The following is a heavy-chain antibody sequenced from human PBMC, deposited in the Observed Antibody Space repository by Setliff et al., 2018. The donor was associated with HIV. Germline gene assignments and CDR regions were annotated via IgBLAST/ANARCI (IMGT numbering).Heavy chain of an antibody. Sequence: SETLSLTCAVSGGSISRTNWWSWVRQSPGKGLEWIGEIYHSGNTNYNPSLKSRVTISVEKPKNQFSLKLSSVTAADTAVYYCARRGGSYPHDAFDIWGQGTMVTVTS. CDR1: GGSISRTNW. CDR2: IYHSGNT. J-gene: IGHJ3*02. CDR3: ARRGGSYPHDAFDI. V-gene: IGHV4-4*02. D-gene: IGHD1-26*01.